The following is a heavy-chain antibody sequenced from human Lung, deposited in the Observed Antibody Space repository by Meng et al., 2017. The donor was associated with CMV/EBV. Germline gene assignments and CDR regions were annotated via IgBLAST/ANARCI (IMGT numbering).Heavy chain of an antibody. D-gene: IGHD2-2*01. CDR1: GYTFTGYY. CDR3: ARVDCSSTSCYLLDGWFDP. V-gene: IGHV1-2*02. J-gene: IGHJ5*02. Sequence: ASVXVSCKASGYTFTGYYMHWVRQAPGQGLEWMGWINPNSGGTNYAQKFQGRVTMTRDTSISTAYMELSRLRSDDTAVYYCARVDCSSTSCYLLDGWFDPWGQGTRVTGAS. CDR2: INPNSGGT.